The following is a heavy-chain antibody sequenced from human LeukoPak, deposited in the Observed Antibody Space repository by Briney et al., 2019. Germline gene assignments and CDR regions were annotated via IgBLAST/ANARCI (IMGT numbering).Heavy chain of an antibody. J-gene: IGHJ4*02. D-gene: IGHD5-12*01. V-gene: IGHV3-7*01. Sequence: GGSLRLSCAAPGFTFSSYWMSWVRQAPGKGLEWVANIKQDGSEKYYVDSVKGRFTISRDNAKNSLYLQMNSLRAEDTAVYYCAREGIGYGDYWGQGTLVTVSS. CDR3: AREGIGYGDY. CDR2: IKQDGSEK. CDR1: GFTFSSYW.